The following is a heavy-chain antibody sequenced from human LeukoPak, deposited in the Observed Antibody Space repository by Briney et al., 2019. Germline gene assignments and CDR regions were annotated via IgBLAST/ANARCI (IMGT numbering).Heavy chain of an antibody. D-gene: IGHD3-3*01. Sequence: SETLSLTCTVSGGSISGFYWSWIRQPPGKGLEWIGYIHYSGSTNYNPSLKSRVIISLDTSKNQFSLKLSSVTAADTAVYYCARRKGGGYYDFWSSSKRELWGQGTLVTVSS. CDR1: GGSISGFY. V-gene: IGHV4-59*08. CDR2: IHYSGST. CDR3: ARRKGGGYYDFWSSSKREL. J-gene: IGHJ4*02.